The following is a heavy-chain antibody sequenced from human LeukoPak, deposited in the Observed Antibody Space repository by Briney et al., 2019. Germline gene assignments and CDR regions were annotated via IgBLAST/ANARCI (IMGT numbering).Heavy chain of an antibody. CDR2: IYHSGST. J-gene: IGHJ5*02. CDR3: ARRVGVPNNWFDP. D-gene: IGHD2-15*01. CDR1: GGSISSGGYS. Sequence: PSQTLSLTCAVSGGSISSGGYSWSWIRQPPGKGLEWIGYIYHSGSTYYNPSLKSRVTISVDRSKNQFSLKLSSVTAADTAVYYCARRVGVPNNWFDPWGQGTLVTVSS. V-gene: IGHV4-30-2*01.